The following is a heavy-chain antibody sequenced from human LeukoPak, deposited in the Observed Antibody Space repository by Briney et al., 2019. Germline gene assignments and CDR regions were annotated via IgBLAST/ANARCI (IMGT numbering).Heavy chain of an antibody. CDR3: ARVRAAAGRRYGYNWFDP. CDR2: IKRKTDGGTT. D-gene: IGHD6-13*01. J-gene: IGHJ5*02. Sequence: GGSLRLSCAASGFTFSNAWMTWVRQAPGKGLEWVGRIKRKTDGGTTDYAAPVKDRFTISRDDSQNTLYLQMNSLKTEDTAVYYCARVRAAAGRRYGYNWFDPWGQGTLVTVSS. V-gene: IGHV3-15*01. CDR1: GFTFSNAW.